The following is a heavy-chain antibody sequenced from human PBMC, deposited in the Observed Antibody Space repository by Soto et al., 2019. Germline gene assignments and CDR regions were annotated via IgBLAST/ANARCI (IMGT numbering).Heavy chain of an antibody. V-gene: IGHV3-48*01. CDR1: VFTFSGYG. D-gene: IGHD3-16*01. Sequence: PGGSLRLSCAASVFTFSGYGMIWVRQAPGKGLEWLSYITISGNTIYYADSVKGRFTVSRDIAQNSLYLQMNSLRAEDTAVYYCARVGAHADFDFWGQGTLVTVSS. J-gene: IGHJ4*02. CDR3: ARVGAHADFDF. CDR2: ITISGNTI.